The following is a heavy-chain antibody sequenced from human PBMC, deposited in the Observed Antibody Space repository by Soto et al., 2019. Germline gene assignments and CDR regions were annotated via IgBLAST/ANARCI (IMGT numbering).Heavy chain of an antibody. V-gene: IGHV3-49*04. Sequence: GGSLRLSCNCSGFRFSEHAMTWVRQAPGKGLEWVGFIRNTPYGGTTDYAASVRGRFTISRDDSASIAYLQMNSLKTEGSGLYYCSRGSFGYYGPWGPGTLVTVSS. D-gene: IGHD2-2*03. CDR1: GFRFSEHA. CDR2: IRNTPYGGTT. CDR3: SRGSFGYYGP. J-gene: IGHJ5*02.